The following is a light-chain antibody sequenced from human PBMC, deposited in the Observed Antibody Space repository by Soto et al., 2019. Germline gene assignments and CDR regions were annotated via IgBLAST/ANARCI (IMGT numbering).Light chain of an antibody. CDR3: QQYNNWPPIT. CDR2: GAS. V-gene: IGKV3-15*01. J-gene: IGKJ5*01. Sequence: EIVMTQSPATLSASPGERATLSCRASPSASSNLAWYQQKPGQAPRLLLYGASTRATGIPARFSGSGSGTEFTLTISSLQSEDFAVYDWQQYNNWPPITVGQGKRLEIK. CDR1: PSASSN.